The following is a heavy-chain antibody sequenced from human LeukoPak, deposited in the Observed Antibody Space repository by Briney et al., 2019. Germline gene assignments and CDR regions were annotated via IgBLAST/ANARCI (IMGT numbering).Heavy chain of an antibody. CDR3: ARDPGYYDSSGYQDY. CDR1: GFTFDDYG. V-gene: IGHV3-20*04. J-gene: IGHJ4*02. CDR2: INWNGGST. D-gene: IGHD3-22*01. Sequence: GGSLRLSCAASGFTFDDYGMSWVRQAPGKGLEWVSGINWNGGSTGYADSVKGRFTISRDNAKNSLYLQMNSLRAEDTAVYYCARDPGYYDSSGYQDYWGQGTLVTVSS.